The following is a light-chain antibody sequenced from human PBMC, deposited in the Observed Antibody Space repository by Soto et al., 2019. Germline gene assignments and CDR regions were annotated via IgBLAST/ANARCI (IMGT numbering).Light chain of an antibody. CDR3: QQYNNWPPIT. Sequence: EIVMTPSPATLSVSPGERATLSCRASQSVSSNLAWYQQKPGQAPRLLIYGASTRATGIPARFSGSGSGTEFTLTISSLQSEDFAVYYSQQYNNWPPITFGQGTRLEIK. CDR2: GAS. J-gene: IGKJ5*01. CDR1: QSVSSN. V-gene: IGKV3-15*01.